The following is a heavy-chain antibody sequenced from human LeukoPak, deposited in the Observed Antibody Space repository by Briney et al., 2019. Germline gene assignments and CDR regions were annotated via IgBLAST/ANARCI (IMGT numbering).Heavy chain of an antibody. CDR1: GYSFTTYW. CDR2: IYPADSAA. CDR3: ASGHDYFDY. J-gene: IGHJ4*02. V-gene: IGHV5-51*01. Sequence: GESLKISCKASGYSFTTYWIGWVRQMPGKGLEWMGNIYPADSAAKYSPSFRGQVTISVDKSISTAYLQWSSLKASDTAMYYCASGHDYFDYWGQGTLVTVSS.